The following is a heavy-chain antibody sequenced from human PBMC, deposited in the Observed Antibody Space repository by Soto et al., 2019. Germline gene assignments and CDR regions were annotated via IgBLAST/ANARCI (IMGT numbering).Heavy chain of an antibody. CDR2: VSQSGYT. J-gene: IGHJ3*02. D-gene: IGHD3-22*01. Sequence: SETLSLTCGISGGSISSSNWWSWVRQPPGKGLEWIGEVSQSGYTNYNPSLKSRVTTSVDKSNNQFSLKVTSVTAADTAVYYCARSYDSSGYLGLGPPLRARDAFDIWGPGTMVTVSS. CDR1: GGSISSSNW. V-gene: IGHV4-4*02. CDR3: ARSYDSSGYLGLGPPLRARDAFDI.